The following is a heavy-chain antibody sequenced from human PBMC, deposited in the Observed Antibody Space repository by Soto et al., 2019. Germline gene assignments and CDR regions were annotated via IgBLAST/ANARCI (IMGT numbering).Heavy chain of an antibody. CDR2: ISAHNGNT. CDR1: GYAFTTYG. D-gene: IGHD1-1*01. Sequence: QVHLVQSGAEVKKPGASVKVSCKGSGYAFTTYGITWGRQAPGQGLEGMGWISAHNGNTNYAQKLQGRVTVTRDTSTSTAYMELRSLRSDATAVYYCARGRYGDYWGQGALVTVSS. J-gene: IGHJ4*02. CDR3: ARGRYGDY. V-gene: IGHV1-18*01.